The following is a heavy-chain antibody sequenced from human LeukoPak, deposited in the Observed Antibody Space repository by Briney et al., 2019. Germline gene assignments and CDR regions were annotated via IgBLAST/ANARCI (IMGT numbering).Heavy chain of an antibody. J-gene: IGHJ4*02. CDR3: AKAITYSRSYCFAY. D-gene: IGHD1-26*01. V-gene: IGHV3-9*01. CDR1: GFTFDNYA. CDR2: ISWNSGKI. Sequence: TGGSLRLSCAASGFTFDNYAMHWVRQAPGKGLEWVSSISWNSGKIDYADSVKGRFTISRDNAKNSLYLQMNSLRAEDTALYSCAKAITYSRSYCFAYWRQGTLVRVSS.